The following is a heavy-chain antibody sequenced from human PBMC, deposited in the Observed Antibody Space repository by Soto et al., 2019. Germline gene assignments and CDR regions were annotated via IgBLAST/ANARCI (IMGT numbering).Heavy chain of an antibody. CDR2: IWYDGSNK. CDR3: ARAQIAAATIMDV. CDR1: GFTFSSYG. Sequence: QVQLVESGGGVVQPGRSLRLSCAASGFTFSSYGMHWVRQAPGKGLEWVAVIWYDGSNKYYADSVKGRFTISRDNSKNTLYLQMNSLRAEDTAVYYCARAQIAAATIMDVWGQGTTVTVSS. J-gene: IGHJ6*02. D-gene: IGHD6-13*01. V-gene: IGHV3-33*01.